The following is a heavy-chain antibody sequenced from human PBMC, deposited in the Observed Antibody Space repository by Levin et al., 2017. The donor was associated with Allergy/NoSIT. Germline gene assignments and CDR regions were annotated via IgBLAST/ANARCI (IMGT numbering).Heavy chain of an antibody. Sequence: SGGSLRLSCAASGFTFSSYGMHWVRQAPGKGLEWVAVIWYDGSNKYYADSVKGRFTISRDNSKNTLYLQMNSLRAEDTAVYYCARDRTPYYYDSSGYYPYPLDYWGQGTLVTVSS. CDR2: IWYDGSNK. CDR1: GFTFSSYG. CDR3: ARDRTPYYYDSSGYYPYPLDY. V-gene: IGHV3-33*01. J-gene: IGHJ4*02. D-gene: IGHD3-22*01.